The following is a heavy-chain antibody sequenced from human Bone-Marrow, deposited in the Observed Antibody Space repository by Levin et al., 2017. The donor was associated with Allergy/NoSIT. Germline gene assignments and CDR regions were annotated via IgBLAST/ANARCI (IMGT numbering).Heavy chain of an antibody. V-gene: IGHV3-48*02. CDR3: ASNIYYDSSGYYPDVDY. CDR2: ISSSSSTI. D-gene: IGHD3-22*01. J-gene: IGHJ4*02. CDR1: GFTFRSYS. Sequence: LSLPCAASGFTFRSYSMNWVRQAPGKGLEWVSYISSSSSTIYYADSVKGRFTISRDNAKNSLYLQMNSLRDEDTAVYYCASNIYYDSSGYYPDVDYWGQGTLVTVSS.